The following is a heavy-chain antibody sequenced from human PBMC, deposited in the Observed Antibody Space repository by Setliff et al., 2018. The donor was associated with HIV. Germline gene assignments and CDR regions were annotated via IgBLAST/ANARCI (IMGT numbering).Heavy chain of an antibody. CDR3: ARDRNCGNGCYSSADH. CDR2: MSGDANSQ. D-gene: IGHD2-21*01. Sequence: PGGSLRLSCAASGFRFNIYAMTWVRQAPGKGLEWVAVMSGDANSQYYADSVRGRFTISRDNSKNTVYLQMNSLTTEDTAVYYCARDRNCGNGCYSSADHWGLGTLVTAPQ. CDR1: GFRFNIYA. J-gene: IGHJ4*02. V-gene: IGHV3-30*04.